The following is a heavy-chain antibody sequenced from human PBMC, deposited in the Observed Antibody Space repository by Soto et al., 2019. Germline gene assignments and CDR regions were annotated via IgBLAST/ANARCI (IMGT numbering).Heavy chain of an antibody. J-gene: IGHJ4*02. CDR3: AREGNLGRWIQPLDS. V-gene: IGHV4-61*08. CDR1: GYTFTSYG. D-gene: IGHD2-2*03. Sequence: SCKASGYTFTSYGIDWVRQAPGQGLEWIGNIHYNGNTKYSPSLKSRVTMSVDTSKNHFSLKLISVTTADTAVYFCAREGNLGRWIQPLDSWGQGTLVTVSS. CDR2: IHYNGNT.